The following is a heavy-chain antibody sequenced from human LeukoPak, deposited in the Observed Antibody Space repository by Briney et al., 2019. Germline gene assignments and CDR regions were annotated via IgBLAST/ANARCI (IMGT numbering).Heavy chain of an antibody. CDR1: GGSISRFY. D-gene: IGHD3-10*01. J-gene: IGHJ5*02. CDR2: IYYTGST. CDR3: ARHSSPKPFDP. Sequence: PSETLSLTCTVSGGSISRFYWSWIRQPPGKGLEWIGYIYYTGSTNYNPSLKSRVTISVDTSKNQFSLKLRSVTAADTAVYYCARHSSPKPFDPWGQGTLVTVFS. V-gene: IGHV4-59*08.